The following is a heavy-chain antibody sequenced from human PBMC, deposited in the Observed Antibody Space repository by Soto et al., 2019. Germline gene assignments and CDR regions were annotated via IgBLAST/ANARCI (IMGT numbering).Heavy chain of an antibody. J-gene: IGHJ4*02. CDR2: ISSTTNYI. V-gene: IGHV3-21*01. Sequence: PGGSLRLSCAASGFTFTRCSMNWVRQAPGKGPEWVSSISSTTNYIYYADSMKGRFTVSRDNAKNSVYLEMNSLSAEDTAVYYCARESEDLTSNFDYWGQGTLVTV. CDR3: ARESEDLTSNFDY. CDR1: GFTFTRCS.